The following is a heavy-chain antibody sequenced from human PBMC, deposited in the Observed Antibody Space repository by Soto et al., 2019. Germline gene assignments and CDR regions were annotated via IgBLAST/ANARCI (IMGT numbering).Heavy chain of an antibody. J-gene: IGHJ4*02. V-gene: IGHV4-59*01. CDR2: IYYSGGT. CDR3: ARAGGVAARTFDY. CDR1: GGSINDFY. Sequence: SETLSLTCTVSGGSINDFYWSWIRQPPGKGLEWIGYIYYSGGTDYNPSLKGRVTISVDTSKNQFSLKLRSVTAADTGVYYCARAGGVAARTFDYWGQGTLVTVSS. D-gene: IGHD6-6*01.